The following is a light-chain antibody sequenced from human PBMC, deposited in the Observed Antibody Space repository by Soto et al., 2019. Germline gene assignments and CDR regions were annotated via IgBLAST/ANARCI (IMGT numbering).Light chain of an antibody. Sequence: EIVMTQSPATLSLSPGERATLSCRASESVSTNLAWYQQKAGQAPRLLIYGASSRATGIPDRFSGSGSGTDFTLTISRLEPEDFAVYYCQQDGSSLITFGQGTRLEIK. CDR3: QQDGSSLIT. CDR1: ESVSTN. CDR2: GAS. J-gene: IGKJ5*01. V-gene: IGKV3-20*01.